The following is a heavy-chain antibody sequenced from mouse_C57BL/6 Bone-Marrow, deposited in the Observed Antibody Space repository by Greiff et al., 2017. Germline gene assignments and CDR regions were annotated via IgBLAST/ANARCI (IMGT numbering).Heavy chain of an antibody. CDR1: GYTFTGYW. CDR2: ILPGSGST. Sequence: LVESGAELMKPGASVKLSCKATGYTFTGYWIEWVKQRPGHGLEWIGEILPGSGSTNYNEKFKGKATFTADTSSNTAYMQLSSLTTEDSAIYYCARETFYYGSSSFAYWGQGTLVTVSA. D-gene: IGHD1-1*01. CDR3: ARETFYYGSSSFAY. V-gene: IGHV1-9*01. J-gene: IGHJ3*01.